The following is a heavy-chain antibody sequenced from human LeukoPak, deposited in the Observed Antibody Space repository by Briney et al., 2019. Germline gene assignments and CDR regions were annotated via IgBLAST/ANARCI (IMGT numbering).Heavy chain of an antibody. V-gene: IGHV5-51*01. D-gene: IGHD6-19*01. CDR3: AVSSSGWYYFDY. CDR1: GYTFRSYW. CDR2: IYPGDSDT. J-gene: IGHJ4*02. Sequence: GESLKISCEGSGYTFRSYWIGWVRQRPGEGLEWMGIIYPGDSDTRYSPSFQGQVTISADKSISTAYLQWSSLKASDTAMYYCAVSSSGWYYFDYWGQGTLVTVSS.